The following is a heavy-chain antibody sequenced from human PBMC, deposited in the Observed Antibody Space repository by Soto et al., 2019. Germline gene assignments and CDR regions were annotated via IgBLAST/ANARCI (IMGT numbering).Heavy chain of an antibody. J-gene: IGHJ4*02. CDR1: GSTFSSYA. D-gene: IGHD4-17*01. V-gene: IGHV1-69*10. CDR2: IIPMVGST. Sequence: SVMLSCKDSGSTFSSYAIRWVRQAPGQGLEWMGGIIPMVGSTNYAQKFQGRVTMTEDTSTDTAYMELSSLRSEDTAVYYCATDHLDYDAYYRFDYWGQRTLVTVSS. CDR3: ATDHLDYDAYYRFDY.